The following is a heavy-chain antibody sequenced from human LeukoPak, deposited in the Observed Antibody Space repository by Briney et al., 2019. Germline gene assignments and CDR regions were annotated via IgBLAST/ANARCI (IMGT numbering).Heavy chain of an antibody. CDR3: ARYYSSSSGFDYYGMDV. Sequence: GGSLRLSCAVSGFTFSGYAMSWVRQAPGKGLEWVSTISGSGDYTYYADSVKGRFTISRDNAKNSLYLQMNSLRAEDTAVYYCARYYSSSSGFDYYGMDVWGQGTTVTVSS. CDR2: ISGSGDYT. D-gene: IGHD6-6*01. V-gene: IGHV3-21*01. J-gene: IGHJ6*02. CDR1: GFTFSGYA.